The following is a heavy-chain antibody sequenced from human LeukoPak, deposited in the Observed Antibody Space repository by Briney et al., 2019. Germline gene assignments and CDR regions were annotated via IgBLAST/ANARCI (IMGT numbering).Heavy chain of an antibody. CDR3: ARGGLPVYYYSMDV. V-gene: IGHV1-2*02. CDR1: GYTFTGYF. Sequence: GASVKVSCKASGYTFTGYFMHWVRQAPGQGLEGMGWINPNSGGANYAQKVHGRVTMTRDTSISTAYMDLSRLTSDDTAAYYCARGGLPVYYYSMDVWGKGTPVTISS. D-gene: IGHD3-16*01. J-gene: IGHJ6*03. CDR2: INPNSGGA.